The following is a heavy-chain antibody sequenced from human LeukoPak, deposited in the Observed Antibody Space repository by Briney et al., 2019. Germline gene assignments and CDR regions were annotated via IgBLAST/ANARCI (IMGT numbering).Heavy chain of an antibody. CDR2: IYYSGST. CDR3: ARGQQIGWYGSSAVWFDP. J-gene: IGHJ5*02. CDR1: GGSISSYY. Sequence: SETLSLTCTVSGGSISSYYWSWIRQPPGKGLEWIGYIYYSGSTNYNPYLKSRVTISVDTSKNQFSLKLSSVTAADTAVYYCARGQQIGWYGSSAVWFDPWGQGTLVTVSS. V-gene: IGHV4-59*01. D-gene: IGHD6-19*01.